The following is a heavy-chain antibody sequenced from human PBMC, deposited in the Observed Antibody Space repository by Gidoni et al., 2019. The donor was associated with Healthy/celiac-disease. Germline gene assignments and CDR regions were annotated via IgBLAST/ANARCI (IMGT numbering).Heavy chain of an antibody. D-gene: IGHD1-26*01. CDR1: GGSFSGYY. CDR2: INHSGST. J-gene: IGHJ4*02. CDR3: ARHGSGSFFDY. V-gene: IGHV4-34*01. Sequence: QVQLQQWGAGLLKPSETLSLTCAVYGGSFSGYYWSWSRQPPGKGLEWIGEINHSGSTNYNPSLKSRVTISVDTSKNQFSLKLSSVTAADTAVYYCARHGSGSFFDYWGQGTLVTVSS.